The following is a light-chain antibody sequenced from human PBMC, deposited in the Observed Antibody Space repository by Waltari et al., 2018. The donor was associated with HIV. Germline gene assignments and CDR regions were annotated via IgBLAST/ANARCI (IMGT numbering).Light chain of an antibody. CDR2: RYN. V-gene: IGLV1-47*01. Sequence: QSVLTQPPSASGTPGPRVTISCSGSSSNIGRKSVYWYQQLPGTAPKPLTYRYNQRPAGVPDRVSGSKSGTSASLAISGLRSEDEADYYCAAWDDSLSGLVFGGGTKLTVL. CDR1: SSNIGRKS. J-gene: IGLJ3*02. CDR3: AAWDDSLSGLV.